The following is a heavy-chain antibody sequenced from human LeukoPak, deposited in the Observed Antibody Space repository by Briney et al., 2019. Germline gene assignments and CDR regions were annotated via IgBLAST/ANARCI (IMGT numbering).Heavy chain of an antibody. J-gene: IGHJ4*02. V-gene: IGHV1-46*01. CDR2: IIPSDGRT. D-gene: IGHD2-8*01. Sequence: GSVKVSCKASGYTLTTYYMHWVRHAPGQGLEWMGIIIPSDGRTTFSQNFQGRVTITRDTSTSTVYMELSSLTSEDTAVYYCARARYAGNQIDYWGQGTLVTVSS. CDR3: ARARYAGNQIDY. CDR1: GYTLTTYY.